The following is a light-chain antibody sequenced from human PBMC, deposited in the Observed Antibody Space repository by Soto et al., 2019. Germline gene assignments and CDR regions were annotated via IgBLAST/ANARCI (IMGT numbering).Light chain of an antibody. J-gene: IGKJ4*01. CDR1: QSISSW. CDR3: QQLRMYPST. CDR2: KAS. Sequence: DIHITQSPSTLSSSVGDRVTITLRASQSISSWLAWYQQKPGKAPKLLIYKASSLESGVPSRFSGSGSGTDFALTITSLQAEDFATYYCQQLRMYPSTFGGGTKVDIK. V-gene: IGKV1-5*03.